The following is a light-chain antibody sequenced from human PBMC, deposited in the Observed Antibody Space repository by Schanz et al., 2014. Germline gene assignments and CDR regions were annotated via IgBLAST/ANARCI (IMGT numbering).Light chain of an antibody. V-gene: IGLV2-23*01. CDR3: CSYAGFNTVI. Sequence: QSALTQPASVSASPGQSITISCTGTATDIGGTYLVSWYQQNPGEAPKLLILGDNHRPSGVSNRFSGSKSGNTASLTISGLQPEDEADYYCCSYAGFNTVIFGGGTKLTVL. CDR1: ATDIGGTYL. J-gene: IGLJ2*01. CDR2: GDN.